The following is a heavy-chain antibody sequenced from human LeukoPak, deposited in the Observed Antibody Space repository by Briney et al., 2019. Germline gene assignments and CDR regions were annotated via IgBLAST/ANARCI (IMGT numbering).Heavy chain of an antibody. J-gene: IGHJ4*02. D-gene: IGHD2-21*02. Sequence: SETLSLTCTVSYDSVSNYYWSWIRQTPEKGLEWIGYMSNSGGSDYGPSLKSRVAMSVDMSKNQFSLKMSYVTAADTGVYYCARHSIVVVTGFDYWGQGTLVTVSS. V-gene: IGHV4-59*02. CDR2: MSNSGGS. CDR3: ARHSIVVVTGFDY. CDR1: YDSVSNYY.